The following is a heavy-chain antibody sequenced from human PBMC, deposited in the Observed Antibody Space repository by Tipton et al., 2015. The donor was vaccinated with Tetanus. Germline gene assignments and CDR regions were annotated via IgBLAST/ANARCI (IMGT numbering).Heavy chain of an antibody. J-gene: IGHJ4*02. CDR1: GGSIRGGTFY. V-gene: IGHV4-39*01. CDR3: ARHQSGYFTPFDY. D-gene: IGHD3-3*01. CDR2: IYESGDT. Sequence: LRLSCTVSGGSIRGGTFYWGWIRQPPGKGLEWIGSIYESGDTYYIPSLKSRVKISVDTSKNQFSLNLNSMAAADTGVYYCARHQSGYFTPFDYWGQGNLVTVSS.